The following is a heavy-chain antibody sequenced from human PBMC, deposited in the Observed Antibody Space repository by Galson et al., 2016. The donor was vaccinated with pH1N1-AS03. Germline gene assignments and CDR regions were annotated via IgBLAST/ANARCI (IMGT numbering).Heavy chain of an antibody. V-gene: IGHV4-31*02. CDR3: ASVSLAYCSSTGCFRFDP. CDR2: IYDSGNT. D-gene: IGHD2-2*01. J-gene: IGHJ5*02. Sequence: WIRQHPGKGLEWIGLIYDSGNTFYNPSLKSRVSISVDTSKNQFSLKLNSVTAADTAVYYCASVSLAYCSSTGCFRFDPWGQGTLVTVSS.